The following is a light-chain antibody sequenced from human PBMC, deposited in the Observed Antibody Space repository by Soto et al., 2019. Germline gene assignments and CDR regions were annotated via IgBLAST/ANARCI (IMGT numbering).Light chain of an antibody. V-gene: IGKV3-20*01. CDR3: QQYGSSPLT. CDR1: QSVSSSY. CDR2: GAS. J-gene: IGKJ4*01. Sequence: EIVLTQSPATLSSSPGERATLSCRASQSVSSSYLAWYQQKPGQAPRLLIYGASSRATGIQDRFSGSGSGTDFTLTIRRLEPEDFAVYYCQQYGSSPLTFGGGTKVDIK.